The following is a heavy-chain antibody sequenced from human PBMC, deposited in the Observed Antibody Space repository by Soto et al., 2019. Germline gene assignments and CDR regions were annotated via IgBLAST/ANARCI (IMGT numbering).Heavy chain of an antibody. D-gene: IGHD6-19*01. V-gene: IGHV3-48*02. CDR3: ARDVSGWYFVN. CDR1: GFTFSSYS. Sequence: GGSLRLSCAASGFTFSSYSMNWVRQVPGKGLEWVSYISATSSTIFYADSVKGRFSISRDNAKNSLYLQMSSLRDEDTAVYYCARDVSGWYFVNWGQGTLVTVYS. CDR2: ISATSSTI. J-gene: IGHJ4*02.